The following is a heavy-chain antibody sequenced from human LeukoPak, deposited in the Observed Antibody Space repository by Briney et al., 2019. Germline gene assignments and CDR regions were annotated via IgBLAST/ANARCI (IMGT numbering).Heavy chain of an antibody. CDR1: GFTFSSYA. CDR3: ASDTAMVIYYYYMDV. V-gene: IGHV3-23*01. Sequence: GGSLRLSCAASGFTFSSYAMSWVHQAPGKGLEWVSAISGSGGSTYYADSVKGRFTISRDNSKNTLYLQMNSLRAEDTAVYYCASDTAMVIYYYYMDVWGKGTTVTVSS. D-gene: IGHD5-18*01. J-gene: IGHJ6*03. CDR2: ISGSGGST.